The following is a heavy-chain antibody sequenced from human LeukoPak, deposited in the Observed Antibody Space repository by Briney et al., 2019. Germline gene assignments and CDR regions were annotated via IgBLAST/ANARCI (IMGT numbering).Heavy chain of an antibody. CDR2: SGGSGSYT. CDR3: AKPPTPYYFDY. V-gene: IGHV3-23*01. Sequence: GGSLRLSCAASGFTFSSYAMSWVRQAPGEGLEWVSTSGGSGSYTYYAGSVKGRFTISRDNSKNTLFLQVSSLRAEDTAVYYCAKPPTPYYFDYWGQGTLVTVSS. CDR1: GFTFSSYA. J-gene: IGHJ4*02.